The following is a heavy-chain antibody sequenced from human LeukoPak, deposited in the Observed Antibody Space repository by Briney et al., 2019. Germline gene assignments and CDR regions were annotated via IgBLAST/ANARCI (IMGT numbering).Heavy chain of an antibody. V-gene: IGHV4-30-2*01. D-gene: IGHD5-18*01. Sequence: SETLSLTCAVSGGSISSGGYSWSWIRQPPGKGLEWIGYIYHSGSTYYSPSLKSRVTISVDRSKNQFSLKLSSVTAADTAVYYCASDQGYSYGYVGAFDIWGQGTMVTVSS. CDR1: GGSISSGGYS. CDR2: IYHSGST. J-gene: IGHJ3*02. CDR3: ASDQGYSYGYVGAFDI.